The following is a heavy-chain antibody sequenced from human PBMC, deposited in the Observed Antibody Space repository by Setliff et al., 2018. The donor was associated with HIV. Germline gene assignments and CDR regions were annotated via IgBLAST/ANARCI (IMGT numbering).Heavy chain of an antibody. CDR2: IYPGDSDT. J-gene: IGHJ6*02. Sequence: GESLKISCKGSGYSFSSYWIGWVRQMPGKGLEWMGIIYPGDSDTRYSPSFHGQVTISADKSISTAYLQCSSLKASDTAMYYCARLGGICSGGSCTALAYTMDVWGQGTTVTVSS. D-gene: IGHD2-15*01. CDR1: GYSFSSYW. V-gene: IGHV5-51*01. CDR3: ARLGGICSGGSCTALAYTMDV.